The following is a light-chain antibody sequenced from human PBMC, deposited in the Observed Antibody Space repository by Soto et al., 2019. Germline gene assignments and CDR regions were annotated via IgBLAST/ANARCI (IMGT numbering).Light chain of an antibody. CDR2: AAS. Sequence: DIQMTQSPSSLSVSVGDRVTITCRASQSISSYLNWYQQTLGEAPKLLIYAASRLQIGVPSRFSGSGSGTDFTLTISSLQPEDFATYYCQQAYGAPPTFGQGTKVDIK. CDR1: QSISSY. V-gene: IGKV1-39*01. CDR3: QQAYGAPPT. J-gene: IGKJ1*01.